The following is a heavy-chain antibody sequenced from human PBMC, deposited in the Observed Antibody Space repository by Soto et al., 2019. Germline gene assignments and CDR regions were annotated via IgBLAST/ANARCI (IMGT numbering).Heavy chain of an antibody. D-gene: IGHD3-10*01. J-gene: IGHJ1*01. V-gene: IGHV4-31*03. CDR2: IYYSGST. Sequence: SETLSLTCTVSGGSISSGGYYWSWIRQHPGKGLEWIGYIYYSGSTYYNPSLKSRVTISVDTSKNQFSLKLSSVTAADTAVYYGATFTFIIMVGGALPNRSKYSKHWGQATRVTVPS. CDR3: ATFTFIIMVGGALPNRSKYSKH. CDR1: GGSISSGGYY.